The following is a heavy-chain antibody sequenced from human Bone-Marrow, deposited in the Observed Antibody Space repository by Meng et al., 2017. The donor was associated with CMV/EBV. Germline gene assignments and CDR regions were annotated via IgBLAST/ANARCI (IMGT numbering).Heavy chain of an antibody. CDR2: LKSDGRST. CDR3: AKGTYWVRENWFDP. D-gene: IGHD1-1*01. CDR1: GFSLSLYS. J-gene: IGHJ5*02. Sequence: ASGFSLSLYSMHWVRQAPGKGLVWVSRLKSDGRSTSYADSVKGRFTTSRDDATNTLYLQMNSLRAEDTAVYYCAKGTYWVRENWFDPWGQGTLVTVSS. V-gene: IGHV3-74*01.